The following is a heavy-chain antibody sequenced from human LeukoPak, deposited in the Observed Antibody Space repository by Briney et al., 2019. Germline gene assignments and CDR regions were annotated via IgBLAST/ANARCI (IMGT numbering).Heavy chain of an antibody. CDR2: INSNGDRT. CDR3: ARDQNSDSGGSPVYNMDV. V-gene: IGHV3-64*01. Sequence: PGGSLRLSCSASGFTFSSYGMHWVRQAPGKGLEYVSAINSNGDRTIYANSVKGRFTISRDNSKDTLYLQMGSLRADDMAVYYCARDQNSDSGGSPVYNMDVWGQGTTVTVSS. J-gene: IGHJ6*02. D-gene: IGHD3-22*01. CDR1: GFTFSSYG.